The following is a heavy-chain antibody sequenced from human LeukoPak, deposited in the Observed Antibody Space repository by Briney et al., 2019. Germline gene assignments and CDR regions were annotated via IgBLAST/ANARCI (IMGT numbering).Heavy chain of an antibody. Sequence: ASVKVSCKASGYTFTGYFIHWVRQAPGQGLEWMGWINPNSGGTNYAQKFQGRVTMTRDTSISTAYMELSRLRSDDTAVYYCARNERYDSSGYPFDYWGQGTLVTVSS. CDR3: ARNERYDSSGYPFDY. J-gene: IGHJ4*02. V-gene: IGHV1-2*02. D-gene: IGHD3-22*01. CDR2: INPNSGGT. CDR1: GYTFTGYF.